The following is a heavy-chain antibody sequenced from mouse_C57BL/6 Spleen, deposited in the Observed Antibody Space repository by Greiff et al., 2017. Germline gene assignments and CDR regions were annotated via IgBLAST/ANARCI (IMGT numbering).Heavy chain of an antibody. CDR2: IYPGDGDT. D-gene: IGHD2-2*01. V-gene: IGHV1-82*01. J-gene: IGHJ3*01. CDR1: GYAFSSSW. CDR3: ARVAGGYDGSY. Sequence: VQRVESGPELVKPGASVKISCKASGYAFSSSWMNWVKQRPGKGLEWIGRIYPGDGDTNYNGKFKGKATLTADKSSSTAYMQLSSLTSEDSAVYFCARVAGGYDGSYWGQGTLVTVSA.